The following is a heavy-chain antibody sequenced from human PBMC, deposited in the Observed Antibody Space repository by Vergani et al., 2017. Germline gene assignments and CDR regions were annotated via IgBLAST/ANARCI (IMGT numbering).Heavy chain of an antibody. V-gene: IGHV3-74*01. Sequence: EVQLVESGGGLVQPGGSLRLSCAASGFTFSSYWMHWVRQAPGKGLVWVSRINSDGSSTSYADSVKGRFTISRDNAKNTLYLQMNSLRAEDTAVYYCARDRAYCSSTSCYSGGFDPWGQGTLVTVSS. CDR1: GFTFSSYW. J-gene: IGHJ5*02. CDR2: INSDGSST. CDR3: ARDRAYCSSTSCYSGGFDP. D-gene: IGHD2-2*01.